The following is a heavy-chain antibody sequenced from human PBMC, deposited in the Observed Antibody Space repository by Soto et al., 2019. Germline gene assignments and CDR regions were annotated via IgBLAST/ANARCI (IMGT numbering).Heavy chain of an antibody. V-gene: IGHV1-69*08. CDR2: IIPILGIA. J-gene: IGHJ4*02. CDR1: GGTFSSYT. CDR3: AREDYYGSGSYYKGGYFDY. D-gene: IGHD3-10*01. Sequence: QVQLVQSGAEVKKPGSSVKISCKASGGTFSSYTISWVRQAPGQGLEWMGRIIPILGIANYAQKFQGRVTITAYKSTSTAYMELSSLRSEDTAVYYCAREDYYGSGSYYKGGYFDYWGQGTLVTVSS.